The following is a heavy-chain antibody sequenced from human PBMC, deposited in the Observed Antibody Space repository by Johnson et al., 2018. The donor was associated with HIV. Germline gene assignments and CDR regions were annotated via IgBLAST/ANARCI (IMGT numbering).Heavy chain of an antibody. CDR1: GFTVSTNY. J-gene: IGHJ3*02. D-gene: IGHD1-26*01. CDR2: IYSGGNT. V-gene: IGHV3-66*01. CDR3: AGLGGSHDAFDI. Sequence: VQLVESGGGLVKPGGSLRLSCAASGFTVSTNYMSWVRQAPGKGMEWVSLIYSGGNTYYADSVKGRFTISRDNSKNTLYLQMNSLRAEDTAVYYCAGLGGSHDAFDIWGQGTMVTVSS.